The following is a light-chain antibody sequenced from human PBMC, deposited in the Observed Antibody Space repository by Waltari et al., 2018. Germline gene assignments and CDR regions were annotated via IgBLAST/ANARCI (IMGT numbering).Light chain of an antibody. CDR3: ALYMGGGIWV. V-gene: IGLV8-61*01. J-gene: IGLJ3*02. CDR2: NTN. CDR1: PGSVSSDHY. Sequence: QTVVTQEPSFSVSPGGTITPTHGLSPGSVSSDHYTSWYQQTPGQAPRTLIYNTNTLSSGVPARFSGSILGEKAALTITGAQADDECAYYCALYMGGGIWVFGGGTYLTVL.